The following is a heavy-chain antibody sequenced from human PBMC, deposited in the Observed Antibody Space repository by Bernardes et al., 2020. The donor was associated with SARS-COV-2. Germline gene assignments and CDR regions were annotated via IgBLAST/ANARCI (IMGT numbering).Heavy chain of an antibody. D-gene: IGHD1-26*01. J-gene: IGHJ6*02. CDR2: TSRDGIDK. Sequence: GGSLRLSCAASGFTLSAYTMHWVRQAPGKGLEWVAVTSRDGIDKYYADSVKGRVTVSRDNARNTLFLQLNSLRVEDTAVYHCAKAWGGSRGRYSYGLDVWGQGTTVTVSS. V-gene: IGHV3-30*18. CDR1: GFTLSAYT. CDR3: AKAWGGSRGRYSYGLDV.